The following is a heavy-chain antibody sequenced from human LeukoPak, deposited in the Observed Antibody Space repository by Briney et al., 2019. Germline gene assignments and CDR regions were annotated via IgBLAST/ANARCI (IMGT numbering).Heavy chain of an antibody. V-gene: IGHV3-21*01. CDR1: GFTFSTYS. J-gene: IGHJ4*02. D-gene: IGHD6-19*01. Sequence: GGSLRLSCAASGFTFSTYSMNWVRQAPGKGLEWVSSISSSSIYIHYADSVKGRFTISRDNAKNSLYLQMNSLRAEDTAVYYCARAGYSSGWIDYRGQGTLVTVSS. CDR3: ARAGYSSGWIDY. CDR2: ISSSSIYI.